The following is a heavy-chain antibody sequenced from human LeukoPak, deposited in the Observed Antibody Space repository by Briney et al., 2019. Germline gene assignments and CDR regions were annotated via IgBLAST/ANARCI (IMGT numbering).Heavy chain of an antibody. CDR1: GYTFTSYA. J-gene: IGHJ2*01. CDR2: INAGNGNT. Sequence: ASVKVSCKASGYTFTSYAMHWVRQSPGQRLEWMGWINAGNGNTKYSQKFQGRVTITRDTSASTAYMELSSLRSEDTAVYYCARGSSVVVVVAATRPDSYFDLWGRGTLVTVSS. D-gene: IGHD2-15*01. V-gene: IGHV1-3*01. CDR3: ARGSSVVVVVAATRPDSYFDL.